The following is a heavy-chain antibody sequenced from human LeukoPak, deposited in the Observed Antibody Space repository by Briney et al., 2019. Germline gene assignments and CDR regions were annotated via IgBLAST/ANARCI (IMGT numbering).Heavy chain of an antibody. CDR3: ATTPLLLWFGELWDV. Sequence: ASVKVSCKVSGCTLTELSMHWVRQAPGKGLEWMGGFDPEDGETIYAQKFQGRVTMTEDTSTDTVYMELSSLRSEDTAVYYCATTPLLLWFGELWDVWGQGTTVTVSS. V-gene: IGHV1-24*01. J-gene: IGHJ6*02. CDR2: FDPEDGET. D-gene: IGHD3-10*01. CDR1: GCTLTELS.